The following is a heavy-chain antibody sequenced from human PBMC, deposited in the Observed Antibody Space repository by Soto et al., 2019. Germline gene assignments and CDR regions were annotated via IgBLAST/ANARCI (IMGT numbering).Heavy chain of an antibody. V-gene: IGHV3-23*01. Sequence: GGSLRLSCAASGFTFSSYAMSWVRQAPGKGLEWVSAISGSGGSTYYADAVKGRFTIARDNSKNTLYLQMNSLRAEDTAVYYCAKDSNGSGSSLYYGMDVWGQGTTVTVSS. CDR3: AKDSNGSGSSLYYGMDV. J-gene: IGHJ6*02. CDR1: GFTFSSYA. CDR2: ISGSGGST. D-gene: IGHD3-10*01.